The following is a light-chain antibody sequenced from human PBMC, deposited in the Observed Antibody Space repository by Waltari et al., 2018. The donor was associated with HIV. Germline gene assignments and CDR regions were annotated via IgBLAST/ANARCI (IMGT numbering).Light chain of an antibody. J-gene: IGKJ3*01. CDR3: QQYGSSPPFT. Sequence: LVFTQFSATLSLSPGERHTLSCRASQSVSSSYLAWYQQKPGQAPRLLIYGASSRATGIPDRFSGSGSGTDFTLTISRLEPEDFAVYYCQQYGSSPPFTFGPGTKVDIK. CDR2: GAS. CDR1: QSVSSSY. V-gene: IGKV3-20*01.